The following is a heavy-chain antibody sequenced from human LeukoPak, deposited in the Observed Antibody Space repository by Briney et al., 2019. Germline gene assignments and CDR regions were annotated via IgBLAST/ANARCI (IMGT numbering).Heavy chain of an antibody. CDR3: ARDRIYHYFDY. J-gene: IGHJ4*02. CDR1: GFTFSSYG. CDR2: IWYDGSNK. D-gene: IGHD5/OR15-5a*01. V-gene: IGHV3-33*01. Sequence: GGSLRLSCAASGFTFSSYGMHWVRQAPGKGLEWVAVIWYDGSNKYYADSVKGRFTISRDNSKNTLYLQMSSLRAEDTAAYYCARDRIYHYFDYWGQGTLVTVSS.